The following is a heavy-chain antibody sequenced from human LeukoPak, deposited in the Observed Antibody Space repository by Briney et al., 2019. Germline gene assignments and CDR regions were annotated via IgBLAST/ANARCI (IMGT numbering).Heavy chain of an antibody. V-gene: IGHV1-69*05. CDR3: ARDSGEGYNPTGPWVAFDI. D-gene: IGHD5-24*01. J-gene: IGHJ3*02. CDR2: IIPIFGTA. CDR1: GGTFSSYA. Sequence: SVKVSCKASGGTFSSYAISWVRQAPGQGLEWMGGIIPIFGTANYAQKFQGRVTITTDESTSTAYMELSSLRSEDTAVYYCARDSGEGYNPTGPWVAFDIWGQGTMVTVSS.